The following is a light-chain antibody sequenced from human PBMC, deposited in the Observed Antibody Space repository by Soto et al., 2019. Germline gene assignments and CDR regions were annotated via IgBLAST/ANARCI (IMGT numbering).Light chain of an antibody. CDR1: QSVSSNY. Sequence: EIVLTQSPGTPSLSPGERATLSCRASQSVSSNYLAWYQQKPGQAPRLLIYGASSRATGIPDRFSGSGSGTDFTLTISRLEPEDFAVYYCQHYGTSRPTFGGGTKVEIK. V-gene: IGKV3-20*01. CDR2: GAS. CDR3: QHYGTSRPT. J-gene: IGKJ4*01.